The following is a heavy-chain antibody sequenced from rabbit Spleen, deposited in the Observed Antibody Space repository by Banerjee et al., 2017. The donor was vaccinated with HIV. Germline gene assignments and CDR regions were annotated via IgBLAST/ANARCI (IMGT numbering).Heavy chain of an antibody. CDR2: IDPIFGTT. CDR1: GFDFSRYG. D-gene: IGHD8-1*01. V-gene: IGHV1S45*01. Sequence: QQQLVESGGGLVQPGGSLTLTCKASGFDFSRYGVSWVRQAPGKGLEWIGYIDPIFGTTYYASWAKGRFTISKTSSTTVTLQMTSLTAADTATYFCARDSGSSFSSYGMDLWGQGTLVTVS. J-gene: IGHJ6*01. CDR3: ARDSGSSFSSYGMDL.